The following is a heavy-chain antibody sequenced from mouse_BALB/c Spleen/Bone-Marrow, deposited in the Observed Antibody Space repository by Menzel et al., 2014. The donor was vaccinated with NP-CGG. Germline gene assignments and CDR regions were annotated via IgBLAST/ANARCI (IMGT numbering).Heavy chain of an antibody. CDR3: TRGGNWEDFDY. J-gene: IGHJ2*01. Sequence: EVQPVESRGGLVQPGGSLKLSCAASGFTFSSFGMHWVRQAPEKGPEWVAYISSGSITIFYADTVKGRFTISRDNPKNTLCLQMTSLRSEDTAMYYCTRGGNWEDFDYWGQGTTLTVSS. V-gene: IGHV5-17*02. CDR1: GFTFSSFG. CDR2: ISSGSITI. D-gene: IGHD4-1*01.